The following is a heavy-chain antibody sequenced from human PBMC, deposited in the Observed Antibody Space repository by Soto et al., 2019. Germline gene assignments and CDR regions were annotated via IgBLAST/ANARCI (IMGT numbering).Heavy chain of an antibody. CDR3: ARASGESYPGSRVFDS. CDR1: GFTFSSNA. V-gene: IGHV3-23*01. D-gene: IGHD3-10*01. J-gene: IGHJ4*02. CDR2: ITNTGGDT. Sequence: GGSLRLSCAASGFTFSSNAMSWVRQAPGKGLEWVSVITNTGGDTLYADSVEGRFTISRDNSKNTLYLQMNSLRAEDTAIYYCARASGESYPGSRVFDSWGQGTRVTVSS.